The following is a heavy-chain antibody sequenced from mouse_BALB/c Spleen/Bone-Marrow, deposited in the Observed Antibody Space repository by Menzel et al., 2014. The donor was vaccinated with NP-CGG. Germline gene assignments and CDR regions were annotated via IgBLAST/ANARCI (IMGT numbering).Heavy chain of an antibody. CDR3: ARLHDS. CDR2: INPTTDYT. Sequence: QVQLKQSGTKLAKPAASVMMSCKASGYTFTNYWMHWVKQSPGQGLEWIGYINPTTDYTEYNQKFKDKATLTADKSSSTAYMQLSSLTSEDSAVYYCARLHDSWGQGTTLTVSS. D-gene: IGHD2-12*01. CDR1: GYTFTNYW. V-gene: IGHV1-4*01. J-gene: IGHJ2*01.